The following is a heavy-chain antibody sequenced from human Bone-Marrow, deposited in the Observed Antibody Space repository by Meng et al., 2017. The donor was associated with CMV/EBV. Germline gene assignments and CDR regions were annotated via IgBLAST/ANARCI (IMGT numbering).Heavy chain of an antibody. CDR1: GFTFSSYS. J-gene: IGHJ5*02. CDR2: ISSSSSYI. V-gene: IGHV3-21*01. D-gene: IGHD1-26*01. CDR3: ARGSGSYPAAFDP. Sequence: CAASGFTFSSYSMNWVRQAPGKGLEWVSSISSSSSYIYYADSVKGRFTISRDNAKNSLYLQMNSLRAEDTAVYYCARGSGSYPAAFDPWGQGTLVTVSS.